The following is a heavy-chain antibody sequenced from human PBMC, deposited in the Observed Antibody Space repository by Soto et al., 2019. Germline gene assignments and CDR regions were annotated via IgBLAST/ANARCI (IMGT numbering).Heavy chain of an antibody. D-gene: IGHD1-26*01. CDR1: DGSISSGDYY. CDR3: ARFQWGDAFDI. CDR2: IYYSGST. Sequence: PSETLSLTCTVSDGSISSGDYYWRWIRQPPGKGLEWIGYIYYSGSTYYNPSLKSRVTISVDTSKNQFSLKLSSVTAADTAVYYCARFQWGDAFDIWGQGTMVTVSS. J-gene: IGHJ3*02. V-gene: IGHV4-30-4*01.